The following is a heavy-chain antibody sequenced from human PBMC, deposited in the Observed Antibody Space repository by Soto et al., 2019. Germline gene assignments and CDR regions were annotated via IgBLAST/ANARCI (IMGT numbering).Heavy chain of an antibody. V-gene: IGHV2-26*01. CDR2: IFSTDEK. CDR1: GFSLSNARMG. D-gene: IGHD3-22*01. CDR3: DRIDAYYESGGYYGAFDY. J-gene: IGHJ4*02. Sequence: QVTLKESGPVLVQPTETLTLTCTVSGFSLSNARMGVSWIRQPPGKALEWLAHIFSTDEKSYSTSLKSRLTILKDTANSQVVLTMTDIVPVDTATYYCDRIDAYYESGGYYGAFDYWGQGTLGTVSS.